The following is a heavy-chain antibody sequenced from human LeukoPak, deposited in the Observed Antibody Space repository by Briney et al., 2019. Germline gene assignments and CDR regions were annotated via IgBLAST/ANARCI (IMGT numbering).Heavy chain of an antibody. CDR1: GFSFTGVW. V-gene: IGHV3-15*07. CDR2: IKSKTEGEAT. Sequence: GGSLRLSCVASGFSFTGVWMNWVRQAPGKGLEWVGRIKSKTEGEATDYAAPVKGRFTISRDNSKNTLYLQMNSLRAEDTAVYYCARPYDFGFDYYGMDVWGQGTTVTVSS. CDR3: ARPYDFGFDYYGMDV. J-gene: IGHJ6*02. D-gene: IGHD3-3*01.